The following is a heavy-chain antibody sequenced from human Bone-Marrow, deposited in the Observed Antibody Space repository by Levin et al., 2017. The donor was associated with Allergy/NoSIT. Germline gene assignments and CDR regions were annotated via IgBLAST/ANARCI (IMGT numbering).Heavy chain of an antibody. V-gene: IGHV3-53*01. CDR3: ARNPGAVPTTS. CDR2: IYSGGDT. J-gene: IGHJ3*01. D-gene: IGHD4/OR15-4a*01. CDR1: GFTVYNNY. Sequence: GESLKISCVGSGFTVYNNYMIWVRQPPGKGLEWVSLIYSGGDTFYADSVKGRFTISRDSSKHTMYLQMNSLKAEDTAIYYCARNPGAVPTTSWGRGTMVTVSS.